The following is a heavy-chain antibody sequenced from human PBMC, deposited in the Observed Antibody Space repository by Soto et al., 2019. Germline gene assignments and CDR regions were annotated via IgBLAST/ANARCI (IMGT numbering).Heavy chain of an antibody. Sequence: QVQLQESGPGLVKPSQTLSLTCTVSGGSISSGGYYWSGIRQHPGKGLEWIGYIYYSGSTYYNPSLKSRVTISVDTSKNPCSLKLSSVTAADTAVYYCAHYDSSGSRGFQHWGQGTLVIVSS. CDR2: IYYSGST. J-gene: IGHJ1*01. V-gene: IGHV4-31*03. CDR3: AHYDSSGSRGFQH. D-gene: IGHD3-22*01. CDR1: GGSISSGGYY.